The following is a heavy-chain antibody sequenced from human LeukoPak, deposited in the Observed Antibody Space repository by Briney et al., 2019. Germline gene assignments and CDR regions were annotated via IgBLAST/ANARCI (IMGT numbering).Heavy chain of an antibody. Sequence: KPSETLSLTCAVYGGSFSGYYWSWIRQPPGKGLEWIGEINHSGSTNYNPSLKSRVTISVDTSKNQFSLKLSSVTAAVTAVYYCARTPISPIYDYVWGSYRSSLFDYWGQGTLVTVSS. J-gene: IGHJ4*02. CDR2: INHSGST. V-gene: IGHV4-34*01. D-gene: IGHD3-16*02. CDR1: GGSFSGYY. CDR3: ARTPISPIYDYVWGSYRSSLFDY.